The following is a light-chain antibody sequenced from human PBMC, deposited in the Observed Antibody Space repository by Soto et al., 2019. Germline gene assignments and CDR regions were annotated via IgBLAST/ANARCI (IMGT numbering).Light chain of an antibody. CDR1: QSVSIY. J-gene: IGKJ5*01. CDR3: QQRSNWPPT. Sequence: EIVLTQSPATLSLSPGERATLSCRASQSVSIYLAWYQQKPGQAPRLLIYDASNRATGIPARFSGSGSGTDFTLTISRLEAEDFAVYYCQQRSNWPPTFGQGTRLEIK. V-gene: IGKV3-11*01. CDR2: DAS.